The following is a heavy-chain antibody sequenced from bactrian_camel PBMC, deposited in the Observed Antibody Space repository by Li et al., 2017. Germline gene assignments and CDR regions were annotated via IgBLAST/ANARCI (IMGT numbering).Heavy chain of an antibody. D-gene: IGHD6*01. Sequence: QLVESGGGLVQPGGSLRLSCAASGFTAGSYCMGWFRQAPGKEREGVAAIYTGGGSTYYADSVKGRSTISQDNAKNTLYLQMNSLKPEDTAMYYCAADLPPCTVVGGSNYEYNYWGQGTQVTVS. CDR1: GFTAGSYC. CDR3: AADLPPCTVVGGSNYEYNY. V-gene: IGHV3S28*01. J-gene: IGHJ4*01. CDR2: IYTGGGST.